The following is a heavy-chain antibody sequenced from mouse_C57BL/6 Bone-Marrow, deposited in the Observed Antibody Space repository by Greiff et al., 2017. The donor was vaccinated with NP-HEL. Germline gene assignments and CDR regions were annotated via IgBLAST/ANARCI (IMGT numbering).Heavy chain of an antibody. D-gene: IGHD2-2*01. CDR3: ARPIYYGYDMGYAMDY. V-gene: IGHV5-17*01. CDR2: ISSGSSTI. Sequence: EVQLMESGGGLVKPGGSLKLSCAASGFTFSDYGMHWVRQAPEKGLEWVAYISSGSSTIYYADTVKGRFTIYRENAKNTLFRQMTSLRSEDTAMYYCARPIYYGYDMGYAMDYWGQGTSVTVSS. CDR1: GFTFSDYG. J-gene: IGHJ4*01.